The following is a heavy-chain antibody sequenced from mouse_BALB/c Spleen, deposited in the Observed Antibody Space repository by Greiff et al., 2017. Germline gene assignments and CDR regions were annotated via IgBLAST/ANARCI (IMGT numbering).Heavy chain of an antibody. Sequence: EVKLMESGGGLVQPGGSLRLSCATSGFTFTDYYMSWVRQPPGKALEWLGFIRNKANGYTTEYSASVKGRFTISRDNSQSILYLQMNTLRAEDSATYYCARDGVLRFDYWGQGTTLTVSS. J-gene: IGHJ2*01. D-gene: IGHD1-1*01. CDR3: ARDGVLRFDY. CDR1: GFTFTDYY. CDR2: IRNKANGYTT. V-gene: IGHV7-3*02.